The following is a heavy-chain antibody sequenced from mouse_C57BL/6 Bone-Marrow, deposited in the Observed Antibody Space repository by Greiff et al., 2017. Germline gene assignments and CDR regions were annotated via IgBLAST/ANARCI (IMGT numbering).Heavy chain of an antibody. D-gene: IGHD1-1*01. J-gene: IGHJ4*01. Sequence: EVKLLESGPGLAKPSQTLSLTCSVTGYSITSDYWNWIRKFPGNKLEYMGYISYSGSTYYNPSLKSRISITRDTSKNQYYLHMHSVTTEDTATYDCAREGSRTSAMDYWGQGTSVTVSS. CDR3: AREGSRTSAMDY. V-gene: IGHV3-8*01. CDR1: GYSITSDY. CDR2: ISYSGST.